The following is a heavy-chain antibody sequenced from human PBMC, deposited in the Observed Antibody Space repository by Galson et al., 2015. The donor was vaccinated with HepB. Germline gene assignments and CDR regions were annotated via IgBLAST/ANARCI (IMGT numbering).Heavy chain of an antibody. Sequence: SVKVSCKASGYSFNHYAITWVRQAPGQGLQWMGWISGYNGRAMYAQEFQGRVTLTIDTSTTTASMEVNRLTSDDTAMYYCARDLAAETTDAFDVWGQGTMVTVSS. V-gene: IGHV1-18*01. CDR2: ISGYNGRA. D-gene: IGHD6-13*01. J-gene: IGHJ3*01. CDR1: GYSFNHYA. CDR3: ARDLAAETTDAFDV.